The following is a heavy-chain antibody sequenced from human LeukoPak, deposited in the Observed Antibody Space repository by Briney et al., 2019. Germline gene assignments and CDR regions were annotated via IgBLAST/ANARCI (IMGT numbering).Heavy chain of an antibody. CDR1: GGSISSSSFY. V-gene: IGHV4-39*07. CDR2: IYYTGSP. Sequence: SETLSLTCTVSGGSISSSSFYWAWIRQPPGKGLEWIGSIYYTGSPYYNPSLKNRATISLDTSKNQFSLRLSSVTAADTAVYYCARAIWFGEGHDYWGQGTLVTVSS. J-gene: IGHJ4*02. D-gene: IGHD3-10*01. CDR3: ARAIWFGEGHDY.